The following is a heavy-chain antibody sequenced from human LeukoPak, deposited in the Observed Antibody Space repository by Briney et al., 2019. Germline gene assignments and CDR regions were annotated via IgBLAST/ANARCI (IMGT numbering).Heavy chain of an antibody. CDR1: GDSLSDNF. J-gene: IGHJ6*04. Sequence: SETLSLTCTVSGDSLSDNFWGWIRQPPGKGLGCVGYMSSGGTAYNPSLKSRLTISIDTSRSQFSLTLGSVTAADTAVYYCARHVYGKGMYVWGKGTTVTVSS. D-gene: IGHD4-17*01. CDR3: ARHVYGKGMYV. V-gene: IGHV4-59*08. CDR2: MSSGGTA.